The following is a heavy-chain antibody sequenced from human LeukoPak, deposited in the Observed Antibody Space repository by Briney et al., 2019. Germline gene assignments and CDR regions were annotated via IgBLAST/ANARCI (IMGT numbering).Heavy chain of an antibody. CDR3: AREASGFDY. CDR1: GFTFSRHG. J-gene: IGHJ4*02. V-gene: IGHV3-23*01. D-gene: IGHD7-27*01. CDR2: ISNGGDTT. Sequence: GGSLRLSCAPSGFTFSRHGMHWVRQAPEKGLEWVSVISNGGDTTYYADSVKGRFTISRDNFKNTLYLQMNSLRAEDTAVYYCAREASGFDYWGQGTLVTVSS.